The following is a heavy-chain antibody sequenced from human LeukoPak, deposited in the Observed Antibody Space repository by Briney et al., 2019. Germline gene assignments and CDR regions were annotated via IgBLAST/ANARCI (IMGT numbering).Heavy chain of an antibody. Sequence: ASVKVSCKASGYTFTSYDINWVRQATGQGLEWMGWMNPNSGNTGYAQKFQGRVTMTRNTSISTAYMELSSLRSEDTAVYYCARGGRWLRVRYYYYYMDVWGTGTTVTVSS. D-gene: IGHD5-12*01. CDR1: GYTFTSYD. J-gene: IGHJ6*03. V-gene: IGHV1-8*01. CDR3: ARGGRWLRVRYYYYYMDV. CDR2: MNPNSGNT.